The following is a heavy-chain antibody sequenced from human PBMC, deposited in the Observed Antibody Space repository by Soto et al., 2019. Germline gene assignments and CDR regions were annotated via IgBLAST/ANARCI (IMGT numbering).Heavy chain of an antibody. J-gene: IGHJ5*02. V-gene: IGHV3-43*01. D-gene: IGHD6-6*01. CDR1: GFTFDDYT. CDR2: ISWDGGST. CDR3: AKDARKYSSSFWFDP. Sequence: PRLSCAASGFTFDDYTMHWVRQAPGKGLEWVSLISWDGGSTYYADSVKGRFTISRDNSKNSLYLQMNSLRTEDTALYYCAKDARKYSSSFWFDPWGQGTLVTVSS.